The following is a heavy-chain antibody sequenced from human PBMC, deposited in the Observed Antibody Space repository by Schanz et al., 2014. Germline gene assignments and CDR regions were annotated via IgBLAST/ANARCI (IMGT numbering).Heavy chain of an antibody. Sequence: QVQLVQSGAEVKKPGASVKVSCKASGYTLTNFDINWVRQAPGQGLEWMGWMNPNSGTTGYAQKFQGRVTMTRNTSTSTAYMELRGLTSEDTAVYYCARDPQYYYGSGRGYWGQGTLVTVST. V-gene: IGHV1-8*01. CDR2: MNPNSGTT. J-gene: IGHJ4*02. CDR3: ARDPQYYYGSGRGY. CDR1: GYTLTNFD. D-gene: IGHD3-10*01.